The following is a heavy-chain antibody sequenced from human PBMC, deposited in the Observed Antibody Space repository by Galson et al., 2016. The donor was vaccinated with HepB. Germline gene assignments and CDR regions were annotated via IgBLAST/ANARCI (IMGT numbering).Heavy chain of an antibody. CDR2: IHKSGFAT. Sequence: SLRLSCAASGFAFSDFYMSWIRQAPGKGLEWVSYIHKSGFATYYVDSVKGRFTISRDNAKKSLFLEMNSLRDEDTAVYYCATGQGFRSSTNCYHYALGVWGRGTTVIVSS. V-gene: IGHV3-11*01. J-gene: IGHJ6*02. CDR3: ATGQGFRSSTNCYHYALGV. CDR1: GFAFSDFY. D-gene: IGHD2-2*01.